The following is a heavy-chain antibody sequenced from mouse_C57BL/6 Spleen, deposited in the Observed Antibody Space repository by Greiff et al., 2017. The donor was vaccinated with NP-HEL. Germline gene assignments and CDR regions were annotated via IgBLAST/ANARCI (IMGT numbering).Heavy chain of an antibody. J-gene: IGHJ1*03. CDR1: GYAFSSSW. D-gene: IGHD1-1*01. CDR3: ARLGYYYGSSYGYFDV. CDR2: IYPGDGDT. Sequence: QVQLKESGPELVKPGASVKISCKASGYAFSSSWMNWVKQRPGKGLEWIGRIYPGDGDTNYNGKFKGKATLTADKSSSTAYMQLSSLTSEDSAVYFCARLGYYYGSSYGYFDVWGTGTTVTVSS. V-gene: IGHV1-82*01.